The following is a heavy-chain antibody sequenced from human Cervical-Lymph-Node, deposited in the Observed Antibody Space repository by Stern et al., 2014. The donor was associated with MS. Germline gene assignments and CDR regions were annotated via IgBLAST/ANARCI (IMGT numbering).Heavy chain of an antibody. V-gene: IGHV3-11*01. Sequence: QVQLVQSGGGLVKPGGSLRLSCAASGFTFSDSYMNWIRQAPGKGLEWISYISRGGSTLFYADSVKGSVTISRDTAKNSLYLQMNSLRAEDTAVYYCARGFNYYYGMDVWGQGTMVTVSS. CDR2: ISRGGSTL. CDR3: ARGFNYYYGMDV. J-gene: IGHJ6*02. CDR1: GFTFSDSY. D-gene: IGHD3-10*01.